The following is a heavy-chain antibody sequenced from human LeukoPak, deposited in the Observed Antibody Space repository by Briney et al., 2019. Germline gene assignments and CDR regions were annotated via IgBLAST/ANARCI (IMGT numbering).Heavy chain of an antibody. J-gene: IGHJ2*01. CDR2: ISGSGGST. Sequence: GGSLRLSCVASRFTFSSYAMSWVRQAPGKGLDWVSGISGSGGSTYYADSVKGRFTISRDNSKNTLYLQMNSLRAEDTAVYYCAKDWTGTKPFDLWGRGTLVTVSS. V-gene: IGHV3-23*01. D-gene: IGHD3/OR15-3a*01. CDR3: AKDWTGTKPFDL. CDR1: RFTFSSYA.